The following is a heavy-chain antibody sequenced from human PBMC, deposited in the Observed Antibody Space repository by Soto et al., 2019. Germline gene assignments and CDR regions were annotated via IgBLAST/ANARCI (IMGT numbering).Heavy chain of an antibody. D-gene: IGHD1-20*01. V-gene: IGHV4-59*01. J-gene: IGHJ5*02. CDR2: IFYTGST. CDR1: GGSISRYF. Sequence: QVQLQESGPGLVRPSETLSLTCTVSGGSISRYFWSWIRQSPGKGLEWIGYIFYTGSTTYNPSLKSRVTISIDTSKNQFSLKLSSLTAADTAVYYCANCSDLEWFDPWGQGTLVTVSS. CDR3: ANCSDLEWFDP.